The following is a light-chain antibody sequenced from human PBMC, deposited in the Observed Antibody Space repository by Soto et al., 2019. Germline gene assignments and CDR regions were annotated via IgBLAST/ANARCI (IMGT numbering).Light chain of an antibody. Sequence: EIVLTQSPGTLSLSPGERSTISCRASQSVSSSYLAWYQQKPGQAPRLLIYGASSRATGIPDRFSGSGSGTDFTLNISRLEPEDFAVYYCQQYGSSPGTFGQGTKVEIK. CDR2: GAS. CDR1: QSVSSSY. CDR3: QQYGSSPGT. V-gene: IGKV3-20*01. J-gene: IGKJ1*01.